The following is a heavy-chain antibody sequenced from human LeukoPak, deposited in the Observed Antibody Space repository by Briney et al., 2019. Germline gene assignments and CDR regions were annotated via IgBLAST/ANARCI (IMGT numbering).Heavy chain of an antibody. CDR1: GGSISSYY. Sequence: PSETLSLTCTVSGGSISSYYWSWIRQPAGKGLEWIGRIYTSGSTNYNPSLKSRVTMSVDTSKNQFSLKLSSVTAADTAVYYCAREEGPLVAATHFDYWGQGTPVTVSS. D-gene: IGHD2-15*01. V-gene: IGHV4-4*07. J-gene: IGHJ4*02. CDR3: AREEGPLVAATHFDY. CDR2: IYTSGST.